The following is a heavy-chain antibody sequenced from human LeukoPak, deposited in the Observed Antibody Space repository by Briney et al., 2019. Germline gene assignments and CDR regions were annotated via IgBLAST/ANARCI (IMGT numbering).Heavy chain of an antibody. CDR3: ARALVNYYDVLTGYYKHPIDAFDL. J-gene: IGHJ3*01. CDR1: GGSFSGYY. Sequence: PSETLSLTCAVYGGSFSGYYWSWIRQPPGKGLEWIGEINHSGSTNYNPSLKSRVTISVDTSKNQFSLKLSSVTAADTAVYYCARALVNYYDVLTGYYKHPIDAFDLWGQGTLVTVSS. V-gene: IGHV4-34*01. CDR2: INHSGST. D-gene: IGHD3-9*01.